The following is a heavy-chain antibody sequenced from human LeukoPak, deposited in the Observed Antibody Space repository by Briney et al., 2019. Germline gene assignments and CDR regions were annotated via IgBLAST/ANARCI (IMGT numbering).Heavy chain of an antibody. J-gene: IGHJ4*02. Sequence: SETLSLTCTVSGSSISTYYWSWIRQPPGKGLEWIGFIYDSGSTNYNPSLKSRVTLSVDMSKNQFSLKLSSVTAADTAVYYCARARRLGYFDYWGQGTLVTVSS. D-gene: IGHD6-13*01. CDR3: ARARRLGYFDY. CDR1: GSSISTYY. CDR2: IYDSGST. V-gene: IGHV4-59*01.